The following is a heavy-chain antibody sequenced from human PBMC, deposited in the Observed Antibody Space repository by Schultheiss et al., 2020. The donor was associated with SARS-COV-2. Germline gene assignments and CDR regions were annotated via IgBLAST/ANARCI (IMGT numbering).Heavy chain of an antibody. CDR1: GDFFSTYY. J-gene: IGHJ1*01. V-gene: IGHV4-34*01. CDR2: INHSGST. CDR3: VSTSDIVVAVATT. Sequence: SETLSLTCAVSGDFFSTYYWSWIRQPPGKGLEWIGEINHSGSTNYNPSLKSRVTISVDTSKNQFSLKLSSVTATDTAVYYCVSTSDIVVAVATTWGQGTLVTVSS. D-gene: IGHD2-15*01.